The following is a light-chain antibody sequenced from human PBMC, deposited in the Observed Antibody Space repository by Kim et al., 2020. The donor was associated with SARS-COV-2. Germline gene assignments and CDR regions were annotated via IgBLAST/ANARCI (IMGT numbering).Light chain of an antibody. CDR3: QQYHNSPLT. CDR1: QNVGSNH. J-gene: IGKJ4*01. CDR2: GES. Sequence: EIELTQFPGTLSLSPGERATLSCRAGQNVGSNHLAWYQQKPGQAPRLLIYGESTRAIGIPDRFSGSGSGTDFTLTISRLEPEDFAVYYCQQYHNSPLTFGGGTKVDIK. V-gene: IGKV3-20*01.